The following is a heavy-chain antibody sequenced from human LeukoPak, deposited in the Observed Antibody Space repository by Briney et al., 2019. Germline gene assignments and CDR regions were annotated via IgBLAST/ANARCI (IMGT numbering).Heavy chain of an antibody. J-gene: IGHJ5*02. V-gene: IGHV3-64*01. CDR2: ISSNGGST. CDR1: GFTFSSYA. CDR3: ARYCSGGSCYSGGLDP. Sequence: GGSLRLSCAASGFTFSSYAMHWVRQAPGKGLEYVSAISSNGGSTYYANSVKGRFTISRDNSKSTLYLQMGSLRAEDMAVYYCARYCSGGSCYSGGLDPWGQGTLVTVSS. D-gene: IGHD2-15*01.